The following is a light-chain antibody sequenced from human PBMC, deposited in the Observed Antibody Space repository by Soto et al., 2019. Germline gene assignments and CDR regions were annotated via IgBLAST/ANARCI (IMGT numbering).Light chain of an antibody. V-gene: IGKV3-15*01. CDR1: QSVSNS. Sequence: EIVMTQSPATLSVSPGERATLSCRASQSVSNSLAWHQQKPGQGPRLLIYGASTRATGIPARFSGSGAGTEFSLTIRRVQSEYFAVYYCQQYSKWPWTFGQGTKVEI. CDR2: GAS. J-gene: IGKJ1*01. CDR3: QQYSKWPWT.